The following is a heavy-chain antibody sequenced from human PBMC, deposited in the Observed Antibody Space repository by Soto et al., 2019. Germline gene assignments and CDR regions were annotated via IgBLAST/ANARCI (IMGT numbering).Heavy chain of an antibody. CDR3: ARDRGRVLEWHVLDY. CDR2: ISYDGSNK. Sequence: QVQLVESGGGVVQPGRSLRLSCAASGFTFSSYAMHWVRQAPGKGLEWVAVISYDGSNKYYADSVKGRFTISRDNSKNTRYLQRNRLRAEDTAVYYCARDRGRVLEWHVLDYWGQGTLVTVSS. J-gene: IGHJ4*02. CDR1: GFTFSSYA. V-gene: IGHV3-30-3*01. D-gene: IGHD3-3*01.